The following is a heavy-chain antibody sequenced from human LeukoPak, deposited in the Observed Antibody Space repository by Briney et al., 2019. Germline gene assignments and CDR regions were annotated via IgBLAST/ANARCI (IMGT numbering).Heavy chain of an antibody. D-gene: IGHD3/OR15-3a*01. CDR1: GFTFSRYT. Sequence: PGGSLRLSCSASGFTFSRYTIHWVRQAPGMGLQYVSAISANGDSTYHADSVKGRFTISRDNSKNTLYLQMNSLKAEDTAVYYCAKGWTSIKYDSWGQGTLVIVSS. CDR3: AKGWTSIKYDS. CDR2: ISANGDST. V-gene: IGHV3-64*04. J-gene: IGHJ4*02.